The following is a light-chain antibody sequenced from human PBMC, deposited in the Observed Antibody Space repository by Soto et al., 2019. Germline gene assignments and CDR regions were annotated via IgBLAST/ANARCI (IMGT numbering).Light chain of an antibody. V-gene: IGLV1-44*01. CDR2: SDN. Sequence: QSVLTQPPSASGTPGQRVTISCSGSSSNIGTNTVTWYQQLPGAAPKLLIYSDNQRPSGVPDRFSGSKSVTSASLAISGLQSEDEADYYCAAWDVSLVVFGGGTKLTVL. CDR1: SSNIGTNT. CDR3: AAWDVSLVV. J-gene: IGLJ2*01.